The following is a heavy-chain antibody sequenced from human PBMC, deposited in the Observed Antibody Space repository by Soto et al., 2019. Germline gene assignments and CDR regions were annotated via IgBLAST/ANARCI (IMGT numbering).Heavy chain of an antibody. V-gene: IGHV4-59*08. CDR1: GGSISSYY. D-gene: IGHD3-3*01. Sequence: PSETLSLTCTVSGGSISSYYWSWIRQPPGKGLEWIGYIYYSGSTNYNPSLKSRVTISVDTSKNQFSLKLSSVTAADTAVYYCARAEGWGYDFWSGHTIRGMGYYYGMDVWGQGTTVTVSS. J-gene: IGHJ6*02. CDR3: ARAEGWGYDFWSGHTIRGMGYYYGMDV. CDR2: IYYSGST.